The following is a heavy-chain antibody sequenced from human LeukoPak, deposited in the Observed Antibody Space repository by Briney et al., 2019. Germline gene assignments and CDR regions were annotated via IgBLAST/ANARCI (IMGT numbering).Heavy chain of an antibody. D-gene: IGHD2-8*01. J-gene: IGHJ4*02. CDR3: ARDCTNGVCPFDY. Sequence: SVKVSCKASGGTFSSYAISWVRQAPGQGLEWMGGIIPIFGTANYAQKFQGRVTITTDESTSTAYMELSSLRSEDTAVYYCARDCTNGVCPFDYWGQGTLVTVSS. V-gene: IGHV1-69*05. CDR1: GGTFSSYA. CDR2: IIPIFGTA.